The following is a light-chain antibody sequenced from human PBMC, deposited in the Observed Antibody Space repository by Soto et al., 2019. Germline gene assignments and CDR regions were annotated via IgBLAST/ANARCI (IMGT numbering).Light chain of an antibody. J-gene: IGKJ2*01. CDR3: HQYGVSSGT. Sequence: EIVLTQSPGTLSLSPGERATLSCRASQSVSASYLAWYQQKPGQAPRLLIYGASTRATGIPDRFSGGGSGTDFTLTISSLEPEDFAVYYCHQYGVSSGTFGQGTNLEIK. V-gene: IGKV3-20*01. CDR1: QSVSASY. CDR2: GAS.